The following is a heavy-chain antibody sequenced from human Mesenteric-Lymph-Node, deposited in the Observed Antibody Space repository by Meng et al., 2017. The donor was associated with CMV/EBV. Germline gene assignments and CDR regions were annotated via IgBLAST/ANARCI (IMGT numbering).Heavy chain of an antibody. CDR1: GFTFSAFD. V-gene: IGHV3-48*03. Sequence: GESLKISCETSGFTFSAFDMNWVRQAPGKGLEWLSYINVRGDTIYYADSVKGRFTISRDNTKNSLSLQMNSLRAEDTAVYYCAKDLAVMEWELPTPLENWGQGTMVTVSS. CDR2: INVRGDTI. J-gene: IGHJ3*01. D-gene: IGHD1-26*01. CDR3: AKDLAVMEWELPTPLEN.